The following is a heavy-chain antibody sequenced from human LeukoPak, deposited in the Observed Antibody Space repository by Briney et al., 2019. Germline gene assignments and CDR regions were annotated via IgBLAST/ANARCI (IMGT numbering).Heavy chain of an antibody. CDR1: GFTFSSYS. Sequence: GGSLRLSCAASGFTFSSYSMNWVRQAPGKGLEWVATITQGGSEKFYVDSVKGRFTISGDNAKNSLYLQMNSLRAEDTAVYYCARDPFEHWGQGTLVTVSS. J-gene: IGHJ1*01. CDR2: ITQGGSEK. CDR3: ARDPFEH. V-gene: IGHV3-7*01.